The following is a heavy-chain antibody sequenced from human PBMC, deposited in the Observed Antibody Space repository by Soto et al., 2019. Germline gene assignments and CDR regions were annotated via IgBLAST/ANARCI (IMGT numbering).Heavy chain of an antibody. Sequence: SETLSLTCTVSGGSISDDYWSWIRQPPGKGLEWIGHISHSGSTNYNPSLRSRVTISEDTSKNQFSLKLLSVTTADTAVYFCAAGEASSRNLAPYYLDFWGQGTLVTVSS. CDR1: GGSISDDY. CDR3: AAGEASSRNLAPYYLDF. V-gene: IGHV4-59*01. D-gene: IGHD6-13*01. CDR2: ISHSGST. J-gene: IGHJ4*02.